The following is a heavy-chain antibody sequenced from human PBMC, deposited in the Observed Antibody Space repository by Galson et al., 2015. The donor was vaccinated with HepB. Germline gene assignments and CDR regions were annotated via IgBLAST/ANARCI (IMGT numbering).Heavy chain of an antibody. CDR2: ISSSSSYI. J-gene: IGHJ4*02. D-gene: IGHD3-3*01. CDR3: ARDGIFGVVIIPFDY. V-gene: IGHV3-21*01. CDR1: GFTFSSYS. Sequence: SLRLSCAASGFTFSSYSMNWVRQAPGKGLEWVSSISSSSSYIYYADSVKGRFTISRDNAKNSLYLQMNSLRAEDTAVYYCARDGIFGVVIIPFDYWGQGTLVTVSS.